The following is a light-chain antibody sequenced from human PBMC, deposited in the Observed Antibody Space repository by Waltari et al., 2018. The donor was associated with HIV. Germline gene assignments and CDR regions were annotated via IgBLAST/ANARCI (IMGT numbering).Light chain of an antibody. CDR3: GTWDSSLSAVV. J-gene: IGLJ2*01. CDR2: HNN. CDR1: SSNIGNIY. Sequence: QSVLPQQPPESAAPGQKVTISCSGSSSNIGNIYVPWYQQPPGTAPNPLIYHNNRRPAGIRTRFSGSKSGTSATLGITGLQTGDEADYYCGTWDSSLSAVVFGGGTKLTVL. V-gene: IGLV1-51*01.